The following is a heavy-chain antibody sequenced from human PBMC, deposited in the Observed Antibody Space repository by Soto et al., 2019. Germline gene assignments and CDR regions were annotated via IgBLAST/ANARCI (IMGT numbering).Heavy chain of an antibody. J-gene: IGHJ4*02. Sequence: GGSLRLSCAASGFTFSSYAMSWVRQAPGKGLEWVSAISGSGGSTYYADSVKGRFTISRDNSKNTLYLQMNSLRAEDTAVYYCAKNGLWFGELLQYFDYWGQGTLVTVSS. D-gene: IGHD3-10*01. V-gene: IGHV3-23*01. CDR1: GFTFSSYA. CDR3: AKNGLWFGELLQYFDY. CDR2: ISGSGGST.